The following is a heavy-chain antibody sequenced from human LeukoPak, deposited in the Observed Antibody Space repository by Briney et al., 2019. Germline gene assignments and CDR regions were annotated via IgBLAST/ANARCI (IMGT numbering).Heavy chain of an antibody. CDR1: GFTFSSYE. J-gene: IGHJ6*03. CDR3: ARVVRFGVATVIGLTYMDV. D-gene: IGHD5-12*01. V-gene: IGHV3-48*03. CDR2: ISSSGSTI. Sequence: PGGSLRLSCAASGFTFSSYEMNWVRQAPGKGLEWVSYISSSGSTIYYADSVKGRFTISRDNAKNSLYLQMNSLRAEDTAVYYCARVVRFGVATVIGLTYMDVWGEGTTVTISS.